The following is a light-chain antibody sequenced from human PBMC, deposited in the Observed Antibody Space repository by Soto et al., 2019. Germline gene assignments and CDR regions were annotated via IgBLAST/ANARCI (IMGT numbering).Light chain of an antibody. J-gene: IGKJ1*01. Sequence: EIVLTQSPASLSLSPGERATLSCRASQSVSGSYFAWYQQKPGQAPRLLIYGASSRATGIPDRFSGSGSGTDFTLTISRLEPEDFAVYYCQQYGSTPRTFSQGTKVEIK. V-gene: IGKV3-20*01. CDR3: QQYGSTPRT. CDR1: QSVSGSY. CDR2: GAS.